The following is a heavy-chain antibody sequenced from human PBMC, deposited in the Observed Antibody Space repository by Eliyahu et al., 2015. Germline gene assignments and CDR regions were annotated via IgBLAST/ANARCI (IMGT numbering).Heavy chain of an antibody. CDR1: GGSFSGYY. Sequence: QVQLQQWGAGLLKPSETLSLTCAVXGGSFSGYYWSWIRQPPGKGLEWIGEINHSGDTNXNPSLKXRVTISVDTSKTQFSLKVNSVTAADMAVYYCARILTSVTTGNWYFDLWGRGTLV. D-gene: IGHD4-11*01. CDR2: INHSGDT. CDR3: ARILTSVTTGNWYFDL. V-gene: IGHV4-34*01. J-gene: IGHJ2*01.